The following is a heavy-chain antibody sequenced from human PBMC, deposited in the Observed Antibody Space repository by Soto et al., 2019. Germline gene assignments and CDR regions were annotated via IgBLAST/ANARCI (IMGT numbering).Heavy chain of an antibody. Sequence: QVQLQQWGAGLLKPSETLSLTCAVYGGFVSSGSYYWSWIRQPPGKGLEWIGEMSHSGGTHFNPSPKGRVTIWVDTSKNQFSLKRGSVPAADTALYYCARVERGTATPVVDAFDIWGPGTMVTVSS. V-gene: IGHV4-34*01. CDR3: ARVERGTATPVVDAFDI. J-gene: IGHJ3*02. D-gene: IGHD2-21*02. CDR1: GGFVSSGSYY. CDR2: MSHSGGT.